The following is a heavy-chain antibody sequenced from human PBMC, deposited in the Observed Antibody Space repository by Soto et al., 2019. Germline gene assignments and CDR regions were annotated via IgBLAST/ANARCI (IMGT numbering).Heavy chain of an antibody. CDR1: GYSFTDYH. V-gene: IGHV1-2*04. CDR2: INPKSGGT. D-gene: IGHD2-8*01. CDR3: AWGDFTDCSNSVCSFFYHHYMDV. J-gene: IGHJ6*03. Sequence: QVQLVQSGAEVKKPGASVKVSCKASGYSFTDYHIHWVRQAPGQGLEWLGRINPKSGGTSTAQKIQGWVTMPTDTAISTAFMELTGLTSNDTAIYYCAWGDFTDCSNSVCSFFYHHYMDVWCQGPTVTVSS.